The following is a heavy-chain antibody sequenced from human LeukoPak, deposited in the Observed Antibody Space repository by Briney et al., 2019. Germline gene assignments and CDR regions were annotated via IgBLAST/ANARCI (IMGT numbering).Heavy chain of an antibody. D-gene: IGHD5-18*01. CDR1: GFTFSSYS. CDR2: ISSSSSYI. CDR3: ARDRDTAMVTIWFDP. V-gene: IGHV3-21*01. J-gene: IGHJ5*02. Sequence: GGSLRLSCAASGFTFSSYSMNWVRQAPGKGLEWVSSISSSSSYIYYADSVKGRFTISRDNAKNSLYLQMNSLRAEDTAVYYCARDRDTAMVTIWFDPWGQGTLVTVSS.